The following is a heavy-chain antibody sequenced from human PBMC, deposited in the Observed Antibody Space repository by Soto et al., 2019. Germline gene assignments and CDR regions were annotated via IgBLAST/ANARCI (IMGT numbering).Heavy chain of an antibody. D-gene: IGHD5-12*01. V-gene: IGHV3-9*01. Sequence: EVQLVESGGGLVQPGRSLRLSCVASGFTFDDYAMHWVRQVPGKGLEWVSVISWNSAYIGYADSVKGRFTISRDNAKNSGSLQMNSLRTEDTALYYCASTYSGYEDFDYWGQGTLVPVSS. CDR1: GFTFDDYA. CDR3: ASTYSGYEDFDY. CDR2: ISWNSAYI. J-gene: IGHJ4*02.